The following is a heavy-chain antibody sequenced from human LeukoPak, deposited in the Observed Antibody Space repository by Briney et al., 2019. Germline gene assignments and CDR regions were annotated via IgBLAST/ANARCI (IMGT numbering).Heavy chain of an antibody. CDR1: GFAFSTYE. Sequence: GGSLRLSCAASGFAFSTYEMNWVRQAPGEDLEWVSCISNSGSDTYYADSVKGRFTISRDNAKNSLYLQMNSLRAEDTAVYYCAAYYYDSSPKAVWGQGTMVTVSS. CDR2: ISNSGSDT. J-gene: IGHJ3*01. V-gene: IGHV3-48*03. D-gene: IGHD3-22*01. CDR3: AAYYYDSSPKAV.